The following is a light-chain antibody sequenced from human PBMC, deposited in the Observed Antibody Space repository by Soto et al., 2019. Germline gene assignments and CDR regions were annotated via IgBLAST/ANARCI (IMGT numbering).Light chain of an antibody. V-gene: IGLV3-27*01. J-gene: IGLJ2*01. CDR2: KDS. Sequence: SSELTQPSSVSVSPGQTARITCSGDVLAKKYARWFQQKPGQAPVLVIYKDSERPSGIPERFSGSSSGTTVTLTIRGAQVEDEADYYCYSAADHHGVFGGGTKLTVL. CDR3: YSAADHHGV. CDR1: VLAKKY.